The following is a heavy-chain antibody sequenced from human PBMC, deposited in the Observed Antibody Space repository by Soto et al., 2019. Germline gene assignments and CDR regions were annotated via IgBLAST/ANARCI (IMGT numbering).Heavy chain of an antibody. V-gene: IGHV1-69*12. CDR1: GGTFSSYG. CDR2: IIPIFGTT. Sequence: QVQLVQSGAEVKKPGSSVKVSCKASGGTFSSYGISWVRQAPGQGLEWMGGIIPIFGTTNYAQKFQGRVTXTADESTSTAYMELSSLRSEDTALYYCARVIPGYYYYGMDVWGQGTTVTVSS. J-gene: IGHJ6*02. D-gene: IGHD2-2*01. CDR3: ARVIPGYYYYGMDV.